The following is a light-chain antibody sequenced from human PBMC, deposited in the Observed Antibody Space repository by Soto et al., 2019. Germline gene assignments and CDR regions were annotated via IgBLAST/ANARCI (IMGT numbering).Light chain of an antibody. CDR2: DAS. CDR3: QHYSTVWA. J-gene: IGKJ1*01. V-gene: IGKV1-5*01. Sequence: DIQMTQSPSTLSSTKGDRVTITCRASQSISTGLAWYQQKPGKAPNLLIYDASTLESGVPSRFSGSGSGTEFTLTISSLQPDDFATYYCQHYSTVWAFGQGTKVDIK. CDR1: QSISTG.